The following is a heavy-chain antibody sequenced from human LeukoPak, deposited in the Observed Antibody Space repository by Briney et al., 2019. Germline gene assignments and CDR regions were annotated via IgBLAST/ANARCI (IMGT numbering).Heavy chain of an antibody. CDR3: ARMAGDSSGYTPIDY. CDR1: GYTFTGYY. CDR2: INPNSGGT. D-gene: IGHD3-22*01. J-gene: IGHJ4*02. Sequence: GASVKVSCKASGYTFTGYYMHWVRQAPGQGLEWMGWINPNSGGTNYAQKFQGRVTMTRDTSISTAYMELSRLRSDDTALYYCARMAGDSSGYTPIDYWGQGTLVTVSS. V-gene: IGHV1-2*02.